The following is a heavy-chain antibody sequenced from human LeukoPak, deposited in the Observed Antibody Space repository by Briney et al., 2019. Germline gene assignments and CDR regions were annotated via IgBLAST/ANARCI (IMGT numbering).Heavy chain of an antibody. Sequence: GGSLRLSCAASGFTFSNSGMHWVRQAPGKGLEWVSHISFDGGNQYYVDSVKGRFTISRDNSKNTLYLQMNSLRAEDTAVYYCASRPYSGSLGDYWGQGTLVTVSS. CDR2: ISFDGGNQ. V-gene: IGHV3-30*03. CDR3: ASRPYSGSLGDY. CDR1: GFTFSNSG. D-gene: IGHD1-26*01. J-gene: IGHJ4*02.